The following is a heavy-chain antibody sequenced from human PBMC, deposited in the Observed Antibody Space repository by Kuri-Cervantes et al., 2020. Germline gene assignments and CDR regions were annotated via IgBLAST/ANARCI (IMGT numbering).Heavy chain of an antibody. CDR2: INWNGGST. CDR1: GFIFDDYG. V-gene: IGHV3-20*04. CDR3: ARWPTGAGYYFDY. D-gene: IGHD1-14*01. J-gene: IGHJ4*02. Sequence: GGSLRLSCAASGFIFDDYGMSWVRQAPGKGLEWVAGINWNGGSTGYADSVKGRFTVFRENAKNSLYLQMNSLRAEDTAVYYCARWPTGAGYYFDYWGQGTLVTVSS.